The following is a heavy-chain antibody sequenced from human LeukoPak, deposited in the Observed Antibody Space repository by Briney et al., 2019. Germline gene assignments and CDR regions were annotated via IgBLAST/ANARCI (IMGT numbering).Heavy chain of an antibody. J-gene: IGHJ4*02. V-gene: IGHV3-23*01. CDR2: ISGSGGST. Sequence: GGSLRLSCAASGFTFSSYAMSWVRQAPGKGLEWVSAISGSGGSTYYADSVKGRFTISRDNSKNTLYLQMNSLRAEDTAVYHCAKDDRYDSSGYDYWGQGTLVTVSS. CDR3: AKDDRYDSSGYDY. CDR1: GFTFSSYA. D-gene: IGHD3-22*01.